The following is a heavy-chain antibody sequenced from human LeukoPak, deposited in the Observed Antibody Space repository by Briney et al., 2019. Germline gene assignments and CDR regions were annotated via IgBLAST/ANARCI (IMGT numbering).Heavy chain of an antibody. CDR3: AREGLNLIFDY. J-gene: IGHJ4*02. V-gene: IGHV4-34*01. CDR1: GGSFSGYY. D-gene: IGHD1-14*01. Sequence: SETLSLTCAVYGGSFSGYYWSWIRQPPGKGLEWIGEINHSGSTNYNPSLKSRVTISVDTSKNQFSLKLSSVTAADTAVYYCAREGLNLIFDYWGQGTLVTVSS. CDR2: INHSGST.